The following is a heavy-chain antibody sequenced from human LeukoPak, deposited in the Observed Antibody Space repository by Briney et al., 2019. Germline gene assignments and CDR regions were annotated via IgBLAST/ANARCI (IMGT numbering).Heavy chain of an antibody. CDR2: ISGSGGGT. D-gene: IGHD3-3*01. CDR1: GFTFSNYA. Sequence: GGSLRLSCVASGFTFSNYAMTWVRQVSGKGLEWVSGISGSGGGTYYAASVEGRFTISRDNSKDTLFLQMNSLRADDTALYYCARWSGDYKFDYWGQGTLVTVSS. V-gene: IGHV3-23*01. CDR3: ARWSGDYKFDY. J-gene: IGHJ4*02.